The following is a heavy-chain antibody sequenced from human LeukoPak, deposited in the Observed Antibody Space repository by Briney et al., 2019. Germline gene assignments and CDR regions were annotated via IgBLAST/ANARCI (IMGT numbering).Heavy chain of an antibody. D-gene: IGHD6-19*01. CDR1: GSTFSSYA. CDR3: AKDRSSGWYDAFDI. J-gene: IGHJ3*02. V-gene: IGHV3-23*01. Sequence: PGGSLRLSCAASGSTFSSYAMSWVRQAPGKGLEWVSSISGSGGSTYYSDSVKGRFTISRDNSKNTLYLQLNSLRAEDTAVYYCAKDRSSGWYDAFDIWGQGTMVIVSS. CDR2: ISGSGGST.